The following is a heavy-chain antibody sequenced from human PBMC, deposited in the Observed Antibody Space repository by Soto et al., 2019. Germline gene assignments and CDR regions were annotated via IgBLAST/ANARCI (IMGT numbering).Heavy chain of an antibody. V-gene: IGHV1-18*01. Sequence: ASLKVSCKASGYMFITYGFNWVRQAPGQGLEWMGWMSTSNGDTKTAQKFKGRLTMTSETSTNTVYMELTNLRSDDTAVYYCARARHFATVHRQWWYFDLWGRGTLVTVSS. CDR1: GYMFITYG. CDR3: ARARHFATVHRQWWYFDL. D-gene: IGHD6-19*01. CDR2: MSTSNGDT. J-gene: IGHJ2*01.